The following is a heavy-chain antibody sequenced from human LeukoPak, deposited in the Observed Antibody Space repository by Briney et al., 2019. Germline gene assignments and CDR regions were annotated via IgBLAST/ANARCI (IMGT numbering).Heavy chain of an antibody. Sequence: GASVNVSCKASAYTFTSYDINWVRQATGQRLEWMGGMNPSSGNTGYAKKLQGRVTMTRNTSMSTAYMELSSLRSEDSAVYYCARGPGNNTGWSAGMPKGWFDPWGQGTLVTVSS. CDR3: ARGPGNNTGWSAGMPKGWFDP. CDR1: AYTFTSYD. CDR2: MNPSSGNT. V-gene: IGHV1-8*01. D-gene: IGHD6-19*01. J-gene: IGHJ5*02.